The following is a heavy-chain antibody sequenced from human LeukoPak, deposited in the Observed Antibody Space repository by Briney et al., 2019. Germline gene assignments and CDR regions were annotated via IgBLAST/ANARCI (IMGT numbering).Heavy chain of an antibody. CDR2: IYYSGST. J-gene: IGHJ4*02. Sequence: PSETLSLTCTVSGGSISSSSYYWGWIRQPPGKGLEWIGSIYYSGSTYYNPSLKSRVTISVDTSKNQFSLKLSSVTAADTAVYYCARARRSYSSGWYVNPAPPDYWGQGTLVTVSS. D-gene: IGHD6-19*01. CDR1: GGSISSSSYY. CDR3: ARARRSYSSGWYVNPAPPDY. V-gene: IGHV4-39*07.